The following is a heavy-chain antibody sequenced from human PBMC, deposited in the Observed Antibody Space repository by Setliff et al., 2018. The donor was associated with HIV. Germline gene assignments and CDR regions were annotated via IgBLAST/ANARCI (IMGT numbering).Heavy chain of an antibody. J-gene: IGHJ4*02. CDR1: GGSISSGGYY. D-gene: IGHD2-15*01. Sequence: SETLSLTCTVSGGSISSGGYYWSWIRQHPGKGLEWIGYIYHNGSIYYNPSLKSRVIISVDTSKNQFSLKLSSVTAADTAVYYCARSPDDCSGGSCYRGHFDYWGQGTLVTVSS. V-gene: IGHV4-31*03. CDR2: IYHNGSI. CDR3: ARSPDDCSGGSCYRGHFDY.